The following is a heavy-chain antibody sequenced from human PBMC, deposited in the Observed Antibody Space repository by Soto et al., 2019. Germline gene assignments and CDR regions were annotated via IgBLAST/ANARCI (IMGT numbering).Heavy chain of an antibody. CDR2: IFYIGST. CDR3: ARGGYSSSWSTTPLFDY. CDR1: GGSISSSSYY. V-gene: IGHV4-39*07. J-gene: IGHJ4*02. Sequence: SETLSLTCTVSGGSISSSSYYWGWIRQPPGKGLEWIGNIFYIGSTYYNPSLKSRVTISVDTSKNQFSLKLSSVTAADTAVYYCARGGYSSSWSTTPLFDYWGQGTLVTVS. D-gene: IGHD6-13*01.